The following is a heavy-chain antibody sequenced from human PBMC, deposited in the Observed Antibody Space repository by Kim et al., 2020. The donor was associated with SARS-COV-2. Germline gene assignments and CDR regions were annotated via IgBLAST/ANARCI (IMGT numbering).Heavy chain of an antibody. CDR1: GYSFTSYW. CDR3: ARHGGEWELPRTYNGFDP. J-gene: IGHJ5*02. CDR2: IYPGDSDT. D-gene: IGHD1-26*01. V-gene: IGHV5-51*01. Sequence: GESLKISCKGSGYSFTSYWIGWVRQMPGKGLEWMGIIYPGDSDTRYSPSFQGQVTISADKSISTAYLQWSSLKASDTAMYYCARHGGEWELPRTYNGFDPWGQGTLVTVSS.